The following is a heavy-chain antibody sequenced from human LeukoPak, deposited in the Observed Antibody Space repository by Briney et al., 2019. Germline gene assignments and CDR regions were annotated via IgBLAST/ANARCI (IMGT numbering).Heavy chain of an antibody. Sequence: SVKVSCKSTGGTFSSYAISWVRQAPGQGLEWMGGIIPIFGTTNYAQKFQGRVTSTPGESTSTPYLELSSLRSEDTAVYYCARVSYYYDSSGYYYPVPEYFQHWGQGTLVTVSS. J-gene: IGHJ1*01. CDR1: GGTFSSYA. CDR2: IIPIFGTT. V-gene: IGHV1-69*13. D-gene: IGHD3-22*01. CDR3: ARVSYYYDSSGYYYPVPEYFQH.